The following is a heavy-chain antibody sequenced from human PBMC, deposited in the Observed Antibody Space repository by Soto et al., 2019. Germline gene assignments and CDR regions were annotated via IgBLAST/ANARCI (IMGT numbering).Heavy chain of an antibody. CDR1: GFTFSSYW. CDR3: ARGYSSGWFQVGAFDI. CDR2: INSDGGST. Sequence: EVQLVESGGGLVQPGGSLRLSCAASGFTFSSYWMSWVRQAPGKGLVWVSRINSDGGSTSYADSVKGRFTIPRDNAKNTLYLQMNSLRAEDTAVYYCARGYSSGWFQVGAFDIWGQGTMVTVSS. J-gene: IGHJ3*02. D-gene: IGHD6-19*01. V-gene: IGHV3-74*01.